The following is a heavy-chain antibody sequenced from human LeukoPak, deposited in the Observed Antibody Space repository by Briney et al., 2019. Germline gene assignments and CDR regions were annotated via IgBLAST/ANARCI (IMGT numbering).Heavy chain of an antibody. J-gene: IGHJ5*02. CDR3: ARNSAVATSRSWFDP. V-gene: IGHV4-59*08. CDR2: AYYSGST. Sequence: SETLSLTCSVFDGSISNYYWSWSRQPPGKGLEWIGYAYYSGSTTYNPSLESRVTISVDTSKNQFSLKLTAVTAADTAVYYCARNSAVATSRSWFDPWGQGTLVTVSS. D-gene: IGHD6-19*01. CDR1: DGSISNYY.